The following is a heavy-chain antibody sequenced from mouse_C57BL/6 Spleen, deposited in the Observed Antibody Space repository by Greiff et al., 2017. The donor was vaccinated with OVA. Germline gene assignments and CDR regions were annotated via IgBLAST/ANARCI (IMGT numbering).Heavy chain of an antibody. CDR1: GFHIKNTY. CDR3: ASGGDYAMDY. Sequence: VQLQQSVAELVRPGASVKLSCTASGFHIKNTYMHWVKQRPEQGLEWIGRIDPANGNTKYAPKFQGKATITADTSSNTAYLQLSSLTSEDTAIYYCASGGDYAMDYWGQGTSVTVSS. J-gene: IGHJ4*01. V-gene: IGHV14-3*01. CDR2: IDPANGNT.